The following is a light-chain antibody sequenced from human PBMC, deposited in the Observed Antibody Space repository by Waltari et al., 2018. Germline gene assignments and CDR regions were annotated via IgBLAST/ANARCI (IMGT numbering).Light chain of an antibody. J-gene: IGLJ3*02. V-gene: IGLV1-47*01. CDR2: RNN. Sequence: QYVLTQPPSASGNPGQRVPLSCSGSRSNIGSNYEYWYQQVPGTAPKLLIFRNNQRPSGVPDRFSGSKSGTSASLAISGLRSEDEADYYCAAWDDSLSGRVFGGGTKVTVL. CDR1: RSNIGSNY. CDR3: AAWDDSLSGRV.